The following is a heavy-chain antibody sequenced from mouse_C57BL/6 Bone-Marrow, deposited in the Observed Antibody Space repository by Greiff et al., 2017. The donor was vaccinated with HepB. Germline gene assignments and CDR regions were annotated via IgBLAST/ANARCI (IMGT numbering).Heavy chain of an antibody. D-gene: IGHD2-4*01. V-gene: IGHV5-12*01. CDR1: GFTFSDYY. Sequence: EVKLVESGGGLVQPGGSLKLSCAASGFTFSDYYMYWVRQTPEKRLEWVAYISNGVGSTYYPDTVKGRFTISRDNAKNTLYLQMSRLKSEDTAMYYCASYYDYPFDYWGQGTTLTVSS. J-gene: IGHJ2*01. CDR3: ASYYDYPFDY. CDR2: ISNGVGST.